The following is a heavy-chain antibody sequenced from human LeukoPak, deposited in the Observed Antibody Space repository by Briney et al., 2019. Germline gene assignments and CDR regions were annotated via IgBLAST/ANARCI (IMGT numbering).Heavy chain of an antibody. CDR2: IYYSGST. V-gene: IGHV4-39*07. D-gene: IGHD2-2*01. J-gene: IGHJ5*02. CDR1: GGSISSSSYY. Sequence: SETLSLTCTVSGGSISSSSYYWGWIRQPPGKGLEWIGSIYYSGSTYYNPSLKSRVTISVDTSKNQFSLKLSSVTAADTAVYYCARVPLIVVVPAAMRGWFDPWGQGTLVTVSS. CDR3: ARVPLIVVVPAAMRGWFDP.